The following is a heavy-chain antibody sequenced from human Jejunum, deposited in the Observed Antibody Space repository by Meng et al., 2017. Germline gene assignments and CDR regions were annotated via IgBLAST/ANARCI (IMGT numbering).Heavy chain of an antibody. Sequence: QPQESGPVLVKPSGTLSLTCTVSGDSITTNTYWSWVRQSPEKGLEWIGQIDHRGSPYYNPSLKSRVTMSVDKSKSQVSLQLTSVTAADTAVYYCAKHGGYYQHYWGQGTLVTVSS. CDR2: IDHRGSP. D-gene: IGHD3-22*01. CDR3: AKHGGYYQHY. V-gene: IGHV4-4*02. J-gene: IGHJ4*02. CDR1: GDSITTNTY.